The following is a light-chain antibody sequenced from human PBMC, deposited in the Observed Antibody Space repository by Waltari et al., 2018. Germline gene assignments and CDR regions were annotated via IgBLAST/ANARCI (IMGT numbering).Light chain of an antibody. CDR2: DNN. CDR1: ISHLGNYY. V-gene: IGLV1-51*01. J-gene: IGLJ2*01. Sequence: QSVLTQPPSVSAAPGQKDTLSCSGSISHLGNYYLSWYPQLPGAAPKLLIYDNNKRPSGIPDRFSASKSGTSATLGITGLQIGDEADYYCATWDNSLSEVVFGGGTKLTVL. CDR3: ATWDNSLSEVV.